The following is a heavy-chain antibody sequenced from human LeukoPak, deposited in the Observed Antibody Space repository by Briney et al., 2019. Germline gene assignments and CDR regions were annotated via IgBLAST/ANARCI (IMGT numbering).Heavy chain of an antibody. CDR3: AYKGGSSTSSDY. Sequence: GGSLRLSCAASGFTFSSYGMHWVRQAPGKGLEWVAFIRYDGSNKYYADSVKGRFTISRDNSKNTLYLQMNSLRAEDTAVYYCAYKGGSSTSSDYWGQGNLVTVSS. CDR1: GFTFSSYG. CDR2: IRYDGSNK. D-gene: IGHD2-2*01. J-gene: IGHJ4*02. V-gene: IGHV3-30*02.